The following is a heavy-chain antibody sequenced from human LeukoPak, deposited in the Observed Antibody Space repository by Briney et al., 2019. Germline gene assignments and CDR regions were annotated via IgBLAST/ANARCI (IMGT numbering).Heavy chain of an antibody. Sequence: PGGSPRLSCAASGFTFSNYGMHWVRQAPGKGLEWVSTITTSDGNTYYADSVKGRFTVSRDNSKNTLFLQMNSLRAEDTAVYYCAKDGGLWVSAHWGDSWGRGTLVTVSS. V-gene: IGHV3-23*01. CDR3: AKDGGLWVSAHWGDS. CDR2: ITTSDGNT. J-gene: IGHJ4*02. D-gene: IGHD7-27*01. CDR1: GFTFSNYG.